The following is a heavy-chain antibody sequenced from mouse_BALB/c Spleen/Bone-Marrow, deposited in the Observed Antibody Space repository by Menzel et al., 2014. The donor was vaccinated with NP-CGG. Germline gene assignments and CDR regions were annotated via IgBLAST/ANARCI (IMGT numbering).Heavy chain of an antibody. CDR3: ARDYGPFDY. V-gene: IGHV14-3*02. D-gene: IGHD1-2*01. CDR2: IDPANGDT. J-gene: IGHJ2*01. Sequence: EVMLVESGAELVKPGASVKLSCTASGFNIKDIYMHWVKQRPEQGLEWIGRIDPANGDTKYDPKFQGKATITADTSSNTAYLQLSSLTSEDTAGYYCARDYGPFDYWGQGTTLTVSS. CDR1: GFNIKDIY.